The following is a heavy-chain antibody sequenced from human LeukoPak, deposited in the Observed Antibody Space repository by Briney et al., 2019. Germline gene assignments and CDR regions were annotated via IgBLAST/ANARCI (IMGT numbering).Heavy chain of an antibody. V-gene: IGHV4-4*09. CDR2: IYATGST. CDR1: GGSISSYY. J-gene: IGHJ5*02. CDR3: ARHGSVRSPLGP. D-gene: IGHD3-10*01. Sequence: SETLSLTCTVSGGSISSYYWSWIRQPPGKGLEWIGYIYATGSTNYNPSLKSRVTISVDTSKHQFSLNLRSVTAAGTAVYYCARHGSVRSPLGPWGQGTLVTVSS.